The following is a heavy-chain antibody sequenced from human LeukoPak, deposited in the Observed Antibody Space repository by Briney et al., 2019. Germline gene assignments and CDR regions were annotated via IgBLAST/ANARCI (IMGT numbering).Heavy chain of an antibody. CDR2: INPSGGST. Sequence: GASVKVSCKASGYTFTSYYMHWVRQAPGQGLEWMGIINPSGGSTSYAQKFQGRVTMTRDTSTSTVYMELSSLRSEDTAVYYCATSASPPTYNWNWSGRAGAEDAFDIWGQGTMVTVSS. CDR1: GYTFTSYY. D-gene: IGHD1-7*01. V-gene: IGHV1-46*01. CDR3: ATSASPPTYNWNWSGRAGAEDAFDI. J-gene: IGHJ3*02.